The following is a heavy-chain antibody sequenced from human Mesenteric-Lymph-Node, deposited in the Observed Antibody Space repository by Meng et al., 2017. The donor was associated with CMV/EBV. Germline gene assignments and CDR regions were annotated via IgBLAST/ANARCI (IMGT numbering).Heavy chain of an antibody. CDR1: GFTFSDYW. V-gene: IGHV3-23*03. CDR2: IHSDGSNT. CDR3: AKGRIVGATLGFS. D-gene: IGHD1-26*01. J-gene: IGHJ5*02. Sequence: GESLKISCAASGFTFSDYWMHWVRQAPGKGLVWVSVIHSDGSNTYYADSVKGRFTISRDNSKNTLYLQMNSLRAEDTAVYYCAKGRIVGATLGFSWGQGTLVTVSS.